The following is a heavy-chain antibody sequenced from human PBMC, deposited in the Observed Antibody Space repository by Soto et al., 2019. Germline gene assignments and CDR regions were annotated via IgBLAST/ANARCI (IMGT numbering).Heavy chain of an antibody. J-gene: IGHJ3*02. CDR2: IYYSGST. D-gene: IGHD1-26*01. V-gene: IGHV4-59*08. CDR3: ARQRGSYPGADAFET. CDR1: GGSISSYY. Sequence: LSLTCTVSGGSISSYYWSWIRQPPGKGLGWIGYIYYSGSTNYNPSLKSRVTISVDTSKNQFSLKLSSVTAADTAAYYCARQRGSYPGADAFETWGHGTMGTFSS.